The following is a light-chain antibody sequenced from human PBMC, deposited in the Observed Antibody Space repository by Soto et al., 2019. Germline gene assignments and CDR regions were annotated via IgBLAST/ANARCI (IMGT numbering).Light chain of an antibody. V-gene: IGKV3-20*01. CDR2: GAS. CDR3: QQYGSSGT. CDR1: QSVSNNY. Sequence: EIELTQSPGTLSLSPRERATLSCMASQSVSNNYLAWYQQKPGQPPRLLIYGASNRATGIPDRFSGSGSGTDFTLTISRLEPEDFAVYYCQQYGSSGTFGQGTKVDIK. J-gene: IGKJ1*01.